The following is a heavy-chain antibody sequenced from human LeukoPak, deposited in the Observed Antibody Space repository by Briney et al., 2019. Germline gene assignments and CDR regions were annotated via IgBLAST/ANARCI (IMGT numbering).Heavy chain of an antibody. CDR2: IYYSGST. CDR1: GGSISSYY. CDR3: ARASVALRYYGMDV. D-gene: IGHD5-12*01. Sequence: SETLSFTCTVSGGSISSYYWSWIRQPPGKGLEWIGYIYYSGSTNYNPSLKSRVTISVDTSKNQFSLKLSSVTAADTAVYYCARASVALRYYGMDVWGQGTTVTVSS. V-gene: IGHV4-59*01. J-gene: IGHJ6*02.